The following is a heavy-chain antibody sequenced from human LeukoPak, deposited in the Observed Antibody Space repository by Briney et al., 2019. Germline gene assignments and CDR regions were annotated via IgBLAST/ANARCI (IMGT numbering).Heavy chain of an antibody. CDR2: IKQDGSEK. V-gene: IGHV3-7*01. Sequence: GGSLRLSCAASGFTFSSYWMSWVRQAPGKGLEWVANIKQDGSEKYYVDSVKGRFTISRDNAKNSLYLQMNSLRAEDTAVYYCARVSYYDFWGGTIHYFDYWGQGTLVTVSS. CDR3: ARVSYYDFWGGTIHYFDY. CDR1: GFTFSSYW. D-gene: IGHD3-3*01. J-gene: IGHJ4*02.